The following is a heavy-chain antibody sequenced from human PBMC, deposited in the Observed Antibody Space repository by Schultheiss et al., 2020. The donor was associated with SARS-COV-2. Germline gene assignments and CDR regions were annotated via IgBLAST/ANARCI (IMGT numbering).Heavy chain of an antibody. V-gene: IGHV4-59*04. CDR1: GGSISSYY. D-gene: IGHD1-26*01. CDR3: ARIVGATNFWFDP. Sequence: SETLSLTCTVSGGSISSYYWSWIRQPPGKGLEWIGYIYYSGSTYYNPSLKSRVTISVDTSKNQFSLKLSSVTAADTAVYYCARIVGATNFWFDPWGQGTLVTVSS. J-gene: IGHJ5*02. CDR2: IYYSGST.